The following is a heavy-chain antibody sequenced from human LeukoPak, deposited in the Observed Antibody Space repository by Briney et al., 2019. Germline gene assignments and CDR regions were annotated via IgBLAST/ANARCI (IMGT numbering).Heavy chain of an antibody. CDR3: AKDWYYYDSSGYYGYSPPY. V-gene: IGHV3-30*02. D-gene: IGHD3-22*01. Sequence: PGRSLRLSCAASGFTFSSYGMHWVRQAPGKGLEWVAFIRYDGSNKYYADSVKGRFTISRDNSKNTLYLQMNSLRAEDTAVYYCAKDWYYYDSSGYYGYSPPYWGQGTMVTVSS. CDR1: GFTFSSYG. J-gene: IGHJ3*01. CDR2: IRYDGSNK.